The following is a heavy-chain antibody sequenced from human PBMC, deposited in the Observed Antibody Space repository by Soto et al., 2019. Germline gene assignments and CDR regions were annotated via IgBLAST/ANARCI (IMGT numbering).Heavy chain of an antibody. CDR3: AHRSRGVAGPPRFDP. V-gene: IGHV2-5*02. CDR1: GFSHHTSGVG. D-gene: IGHD6-19*01. J-gene: IGHJ5*02. CDR2: IYWDDDK. Sequence: SGATLVNPTQTLTLTCTFCGFSHHTSGVGVGWIRQPPGKALEWLALIYWDDDKRYSPSLKSRLTITKDTSKNQVVLTMTNMDPVDTATYYCAHRSRGVAGPPRFDPWGQGTLVTVSS.